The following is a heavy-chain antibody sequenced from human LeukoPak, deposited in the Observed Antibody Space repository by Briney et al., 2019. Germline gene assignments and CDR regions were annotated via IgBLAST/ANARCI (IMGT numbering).Heavy chain of an antibody. D-gene: IGHD4-17*01. J-gene: IGHJ1*01. Sequence: PSETLSLTCTVSGGSISSGDYYWSWIRQPPGKGLEWIGYIYYSGSTYYNPSLKSRVTISVDTSKNQFSLKLSSVTAADTAVYYCAWENYGDYGYFQHWGQGTLVTVSS. V-gene: IGHV4-30-4*01. CDR1: GGSISSGDYY. CDR2: IYYSGST. CDR3: AWENYGDYGYFQH.